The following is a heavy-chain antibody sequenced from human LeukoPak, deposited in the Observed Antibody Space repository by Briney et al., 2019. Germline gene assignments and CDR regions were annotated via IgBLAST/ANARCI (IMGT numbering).Heavy chain of an antibody. J-gene: IGHJ4*02. CDR3: AREGGFYRPLDY. CDR1: GFVSNNY. V-gene: IGHV4-4*02. CDR2: VHLDGRT. D-gene: IGHD3-3*01. Sequence: GSLRLSCAASGFVSNNYITWVRQPPGKGLEWIGEVHLDGRTNYNPSLKSRLIMSVDLPENHISLKLTSVTAADTAVYYCAREGGFYRPLDYSGQGTLVTVSS.